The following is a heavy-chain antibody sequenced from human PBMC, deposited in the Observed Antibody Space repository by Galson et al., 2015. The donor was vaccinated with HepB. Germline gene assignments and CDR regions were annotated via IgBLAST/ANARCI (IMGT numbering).Heavy chain of an antibody. CDR1: GYTFTSLD. Sequence: SVKVSCKASGYTFTSLDINWVRQATGQGPEWMGWMSPKSGSTGFAEKFQGRVTLTRDTSTSTAYMELSSLTFEDTAVYYCTRERAGLGLFLQAWGQGTLVTVSS. J-gene: IGHJ5*02. D-gene: IGHD2/OR15-2a*01. CDR3: TRERAGLGLFLQA. V-gene: IGHV1-8*01. CDR2: MSPKSGST.